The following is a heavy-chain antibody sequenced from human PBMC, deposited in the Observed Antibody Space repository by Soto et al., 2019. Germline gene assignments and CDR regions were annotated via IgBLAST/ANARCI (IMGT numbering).Heavy chain of an antibody. CDR3: AHGYGGTSCPNDAFAV. Sequence: QITLKESGPPLVKPTQTLTLTCTFSGFSLSADGVGVGWIRQPPGKAVEWLALIYWDDDQRYSPSLKTRLTFSTETSICHAVFTSTNMDPVNTATCYWAHGYGGTSCPNDAFAVWGQGTVVTVSS. V-gene: IGHV2-5*02. J-gene: IGHJ3*01. D-gene: IGHD2-2*01. CDR1: GFSLSADGVG. CDR2: IYWDDDQ.